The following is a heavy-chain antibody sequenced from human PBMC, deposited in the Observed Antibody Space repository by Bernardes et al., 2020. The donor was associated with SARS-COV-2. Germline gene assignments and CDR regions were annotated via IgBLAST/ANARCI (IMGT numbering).Heavy chain of an antibody. J-gene: IGHJ4*02. Sequence: GGSLRLSRAASGFTFTKYDMSWVRQAPGKGLEWVSGISGSGNTTYYTDSVTGRFTISRDNSKNTLFLQIDSLRAEDTAVYYCAKDDDRPLFGAPGFDSWGQGTLVTVSS. CDR1: GFTFTKYD. V-gene: IGHV3-23*01. D-gene: IGHD3-3*01. CDR3: AKDDDRPLFGAPGFDS. CDR2: ISGSGNTT.